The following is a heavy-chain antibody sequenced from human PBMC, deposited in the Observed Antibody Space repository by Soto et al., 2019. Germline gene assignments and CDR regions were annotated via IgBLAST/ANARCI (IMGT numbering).Heavy chain of an antibody. CDR3: AREIRLTGTTPCRALDY. V-gene: IGHV3-53*01. CDR2: IYSGGST. D-gene: IGHD1-7*01. J-gene: IGHJ4*02. CDR1: GFTVSSNY. Sequence: EVQLVESGGGLIQPGGSPRLSCAASGFTVSSNYMSWVRQAPGKGLEWVSVIYSGGSTYYADSVKGRFTISRDNSKNTLYLQMNSLRAEDTAVYYCAREIRLTGTTPCRALDYWGQGTLVTVSS.